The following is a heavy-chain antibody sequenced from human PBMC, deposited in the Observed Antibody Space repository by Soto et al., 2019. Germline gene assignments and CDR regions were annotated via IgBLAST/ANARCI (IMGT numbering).Heavy chain of an antibody. Sequence: SVKVSCKASGGTFSSYAISWVRQAPGQGLEWMGGIIPIFGTANYAQKFQGRVTITADNSKNSLYLQMNSLRAEDTAVYYCARGLRNYYDRSGLHYWGQGTLVNVSS. D-gene: IGHD3-22*01. CDR1: GGTFSSYA. CDR3: ARGLRNYYDRSGLHY. CDR2: IIPIFGTA. J-gene: IGHJ4*02. V-gene: IGHV1-69*06.